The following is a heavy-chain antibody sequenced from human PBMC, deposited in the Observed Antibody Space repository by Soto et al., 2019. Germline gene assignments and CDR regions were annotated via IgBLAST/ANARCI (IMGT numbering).Heavy chain of an antibody. J-gene: IGHJ4*02. D-gene: IGHD3-10*01. CDR1: SGSISSSNW. Sequence: QVQLQESGPGLVKPSGTLSLTCAVSSGSISSSNWWSWVRQPPGKGLEWIGEIYHSGRTNYNPSRKSRVPISVDKSKTQRSLTLSSVTAADTAVYYCARAGYGSGRIPLDYWGQGTLVTVSS. CDR2: IYHSGRT. V-gene: IGHV4-4*02. CDR3: ARAGYGSGRIPLDY.